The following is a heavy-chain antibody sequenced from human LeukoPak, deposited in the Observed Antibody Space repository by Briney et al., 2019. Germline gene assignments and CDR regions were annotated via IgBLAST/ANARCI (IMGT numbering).Heavy chain of an antibody. J-gene: IGHJ6*03. CDR1: GFTFDDYA. CDR2: ISWNSGSI. V-gene: IGHV3-9*01. CDR3: ARNFYYYYYMDV. Sequence: GGSLRLSCAASGFTFDDYAMHWVRQAPGKGLEWVSGISWNSGSIGYADSVKGRFTISRDNAKNSLYLQMNSLRAEDTAVYYCARNFYYYYYMDVWGKGTTVTVSS.